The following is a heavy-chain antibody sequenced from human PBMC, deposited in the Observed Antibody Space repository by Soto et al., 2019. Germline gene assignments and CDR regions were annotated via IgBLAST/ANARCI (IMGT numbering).Heavy chain of an antibody. CDR2: ISYSGSA. CDR3: ARVTGTYLGY. Sequence: SETLSLTCTVSGGSISSGNYYWSWIRQPPGKGLEWIGFISYSGSAHYNPSLKSRVNMSVDTSKNQFSLKLSSVTAADTAVYYCARVTGTYLGYWGQGTLVTVSS. V-gene: IGHV4-30-4*01. J-gene: IGHJ4*02. CDR1: GGSISSGNYY. D-gene: IGHD1-1*01.